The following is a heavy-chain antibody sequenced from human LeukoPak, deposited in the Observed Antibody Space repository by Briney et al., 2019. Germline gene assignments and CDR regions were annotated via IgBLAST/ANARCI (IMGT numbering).Heavy chain of an antibody. Sequence: VSVKVSCKASGYTFTSYAMHWVRQAPGQRLEWMGWINAGNGNTKYSQKFQGRVTITRDTSASTAYMELSSLRSEDTAVYYCARANCSSTSCYGWHWFDPWGQGTLVTVSS. CDR2: INAGNGNT. V-gene: IGHV1-3*01. D-gene: IGHD2-2*01. J-gene: IGHJ5*02. CDR1: GYTFTSYA. CDR3: ARANCSSTSCYGWHWFDP.